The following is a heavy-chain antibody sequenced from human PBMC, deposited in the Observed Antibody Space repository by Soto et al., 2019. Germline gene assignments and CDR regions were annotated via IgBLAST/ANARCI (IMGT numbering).Heavy chain of an antibody. CDR1: GGSISSSNW. J-gene: IGHJ5*02. CDR2: IYRSGST. CDR3: ARDQGIGP. V-gene: IGHV4-4*02. Sequence: TSETLSLTRAVPGGSISSSNWWRWVRQPPGKGLEWIEEIYRSGSTNDNPSLKSRVTISVDKSKNLFSLKLSSGTAADTAVYYCARDQGIGPWGQGTLVTVSS.